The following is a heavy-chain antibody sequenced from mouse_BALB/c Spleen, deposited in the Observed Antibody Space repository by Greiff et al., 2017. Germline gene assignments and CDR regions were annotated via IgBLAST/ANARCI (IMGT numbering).Heavy chain of an antibody. CDR3: ARGDYYGSSYPPYAMDY. D-gene: IGHD1-1*01. V-gene: IGHV5-6-5*01. Sequence: EVHLVESGGGLVKPGGSLKLSCAASGFTFSSYAMSWVRPTPEKRLEWVASISSGGSTYYPDSVKGRFTISRDNARNLLYLQMSSLRSEDTAMYYCARGDYYGSSYPPYAMDYWGQGTSVTVSS. J-gene: IGHJ4*01. CDR1: GFTFSSYA. CDR2: ISSGGST.